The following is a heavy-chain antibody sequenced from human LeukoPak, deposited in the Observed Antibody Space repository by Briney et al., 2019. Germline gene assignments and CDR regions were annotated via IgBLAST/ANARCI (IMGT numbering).Heavy chain of an antibody. CDR1: GFTFDDYA. J-gene: IGHJ4*02. CDR2: ISWNSGSI. Sequence: PGGSLRLSCAASGFTFDDYAMHWVRQAPGKGLEWVSGISWNSGSIGYADSVKGRFTISRDNAKKSLYLQMNSPRAEDTALYYCAKGGRYVREFIDYWGQGTPVTVSS. V-gene: IGHV3-9*01. D-gene: IGHD3-16*01. CDR3: AKGGRYVREFIDY.